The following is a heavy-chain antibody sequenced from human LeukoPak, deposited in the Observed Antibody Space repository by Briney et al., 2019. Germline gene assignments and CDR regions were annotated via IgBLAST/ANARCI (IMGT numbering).Heavy chain of an antibody. D-gene: IGHD1-20*01. CDR3: ATGTKWNDAFNI. CDR2: IKYDGSEK. V-gene: IGHV3-7*01. Sequence: GGSLRLSCAASGFTFRTYWMSWVRQAPGKGLEWVGNIKYDGSEKYYVDSMKGRFTISRDNAKNSLYLQMNSLRDEDTAVYYCATGTKWNDAFNIWGQGTMVTVSS. CDR1: GFTFRTYW. J-gene: IGHJ3*02.